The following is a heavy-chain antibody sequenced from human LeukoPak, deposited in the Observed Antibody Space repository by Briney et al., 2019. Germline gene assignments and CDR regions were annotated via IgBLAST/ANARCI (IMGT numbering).Heavy chain of an antibody. V-gene: IGHV3-74*01. Sequence: GGSLRLSCAASGFTFSIYRMHWVRQGPGKGPMWVSRICPDGTVTNYADSVKARFTISRDNARNTVYLQMNNLRAEDTAVYYCVRDFRSADYWGQGTLVTVSS. CDR3: VRDFRSADY. J-gene: IGHJ4*02. CDR1: GFTFSIYR. CDR2: ICPDGTVT.